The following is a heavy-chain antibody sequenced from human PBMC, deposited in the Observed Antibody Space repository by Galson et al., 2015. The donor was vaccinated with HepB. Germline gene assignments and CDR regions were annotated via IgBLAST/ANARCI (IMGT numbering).Heavy chain of an antibody. Sequence: SVKVSCKASGGTFSSYAISWVRQAPGQGLEWMGGIIPIFGTANYAQKFQGRVTITADESTSTAYMELSSLRSEDTAVYYCASHLKYYDYVWGSSHFNPFAYCGPGTLVTVSS. CDR3: ASHLKYYDYVWGSSHFNPFAY. CDR1: GGTFSSYA. J-gene: IGHJ4*02. V-gene: IGHV1-69*13. CDR2: IIPIFGTA. D-gene: IGHD3-16*01.